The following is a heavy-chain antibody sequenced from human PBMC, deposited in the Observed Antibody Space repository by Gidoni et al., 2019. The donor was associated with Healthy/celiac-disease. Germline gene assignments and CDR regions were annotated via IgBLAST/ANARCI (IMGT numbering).Heavy chain of an antibody. V-gene: IGHV1-8*01. CDR3: ARGEYSYGFYGMDV. D-gene: IGHD5-18*01. CDR2: MNPNSGNT. CDR1: GYTFTSYD. J-gene: IGHJ6*02. Sequence: QVQLVQSGAEVKKPGASVTVSCKASGYTFTSYDINWVRQATGQGLEWMGWMNPNSGNTGYAQKFQGRVTMTRNTSISTAYMELSSLRSEDTAVYYCARGEYSYGFYGMDVWGQGTTVTVSS.